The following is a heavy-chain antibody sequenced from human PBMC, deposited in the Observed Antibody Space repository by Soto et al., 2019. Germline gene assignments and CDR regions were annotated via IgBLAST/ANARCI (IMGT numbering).Heavy chain of an antibody. J-gene: IGHJ4*02. Sequence: SETLSLTCTVSGGSISSSSNHWGWLRQPPGKGLEWIGEINHSGNTNYNPSLKSRVTISVDTSKNQFSLKLSSVTAADTAVYYCARGLMGAAGTDVDAYWGQGTLVTVSS. V-gene: IGHV4-39*07. D-gene: IGHD6-13*01. CDR3: ARGLMGAAGTDVDAY. CDR1: GGSISSSSNH. CDR2: INHSGNT.